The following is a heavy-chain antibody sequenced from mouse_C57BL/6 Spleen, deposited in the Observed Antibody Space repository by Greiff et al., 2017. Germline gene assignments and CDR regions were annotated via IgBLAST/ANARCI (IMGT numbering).Heavy chain of an antibody. J-gene: IGHJ4*01. CDR2: IYPGSGNT. CDR3: GKGLDYAMDD. V-gene: IGHV1-76*01. CDR1: GYTFTDYY. Sequence: QVHVKQSGAELVRPGASVKLSCKASGYTFTDYYINWVKQRPGQGLEWIARIYPGSGNTYYNEKFKGKATLTAEKSSSTAYMQLSSLTSEDSDVYCWGKGLDYAMDDWGQGTSVTVSS. D-gene: IGHD3-3*01.